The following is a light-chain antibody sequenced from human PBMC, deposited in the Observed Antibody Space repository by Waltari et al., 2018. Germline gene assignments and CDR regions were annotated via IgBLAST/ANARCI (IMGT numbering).Light chain of an antibody. CDR3: QVWDGSSDHYV. CDR1: KTGRKN. CDR2: DDS. V-gene: IGLV3-21*02. J-gene: IGLJ1*01. Sequence: SYVLAQPASVSVAPRQPARITCEGPKTGRKNVHWYQLRPGQAPVLVVHDDSDRPSGIPERFSGSNSGNTATLIISGVEAGDEADYFCQVWDGSSDHYVFGTGTAVTV.